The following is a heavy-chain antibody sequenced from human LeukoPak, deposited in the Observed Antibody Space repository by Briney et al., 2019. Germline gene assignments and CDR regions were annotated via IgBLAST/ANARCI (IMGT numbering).Heavy chain of an antibody. V-gene: IGHV3-48*04. D-gene: IGHD1-14*01. J-gene: IGHJ6*02. CDR3: ATLSDRNFYYSYGLDV. Sequence: GGSLRLSCAASGFTFSSYSMNWVRQAPGKGLEWVAYIGRYGVTTYYADSVKGRFTISGDNAKNSLNLQMNSLRAEDTAVYYCATLSDRNFYYSYGLDVWGQGTTVTVS. CDR2: IGRYGVTT. CDR1: GFTFSSYS.